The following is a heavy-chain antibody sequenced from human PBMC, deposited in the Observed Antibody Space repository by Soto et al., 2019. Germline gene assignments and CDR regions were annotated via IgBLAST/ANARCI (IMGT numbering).Heavy chain of an antibody. D-gene: IGHD3-3*01. Sequence: SVKVSCKASGGTFSSYAISWVRQAPGQGLEWMGGIIPIFGTANYAQKFQGRVTITADESTSTAYMELSSLRSEDTAVYYCARGGVGRITIFGVVMRSYYYYGMDVWGQGTTVTVS. CDR2: IIPIFGTA. CDR1: GGTFSSYA. CDR3: ARGGVGRITIFGVVMRSYYYYGMDV. V-gene: IGHV1-69*13. J-gene: IGHJ6*02.